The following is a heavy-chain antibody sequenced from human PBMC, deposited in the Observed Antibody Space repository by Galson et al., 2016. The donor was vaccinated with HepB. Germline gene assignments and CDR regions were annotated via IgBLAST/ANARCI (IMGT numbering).Heavy chain of an antibody. CDR1: GFTFNAYV. D-gene: IGHD3-16*01. CDR3: ARAVGAYYYYMDV. J-gene: IGHJ6*03. CDR2: ISGGGAKT. V-gene: IGHV3-23*01. Sequence: SLRLSCATSGFTFNAYVMSWVRQAPGKGLEWVAGISGGGAKTHYADFVKGRFTISRDNAKNSLYLQMNSLRAEDTAVYYCARAVGAYYYYMDVWGKGTTVTVSS.